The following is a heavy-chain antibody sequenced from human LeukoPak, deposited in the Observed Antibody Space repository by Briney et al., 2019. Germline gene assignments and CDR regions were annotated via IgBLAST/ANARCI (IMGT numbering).Heavy chain of an antibody. CDR3: ARDESGIPPEYSFDY. D-gene: IGHD1-26*01. Sequence: GGSLRLSCAASGFTFSSYHMSWVRQARGQGLEWVSAISGSGGSTYYAGSVQGRFTISRDNAKNSLYLQMNSQRAENTAVYYCARDESGIPPEYSFDYWGQGTLVTVSS. CDR2: ISGSGGST. V-gene: IGHV3-21*01. J-gene: IGHJ4*02. CDR1: GFTFSSYH.